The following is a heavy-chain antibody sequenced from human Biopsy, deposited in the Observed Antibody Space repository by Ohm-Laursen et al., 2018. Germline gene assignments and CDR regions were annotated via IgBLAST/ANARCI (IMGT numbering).Heavy chain of an antibody. Sequence: GASVKVSCKASGYTFTGYYMHWVRQAPGQGLEWMGWINPNSGVTNYAQRFQGRVTMTRDTSISTAYMELSRLGSDDTAVYYCARDPRYGYGSYFDYWGQGTLVAVSS. CDR1: GYTFTGYY. CDR3: ARDPRYGYGSYFDY. D-gene: IGHD3-10*01. CDR2: INPNSGVT. V-gene: IGHV1-2*02. J-gene: IGHJ4*02.